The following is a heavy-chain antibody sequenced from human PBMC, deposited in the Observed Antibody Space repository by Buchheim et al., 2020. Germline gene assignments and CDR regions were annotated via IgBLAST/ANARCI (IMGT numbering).Heavy chain of an antibody. D-gene: IGHD3-22*01. CDR2: IYPGDSDT. V-gene: IGHV5-51*01. CDR1: GYSFTSYW. Sequence: EVQLVQSGAEVKKPGESLKISCKGSGYSFTSYWIGWVRQMPGKGLEWMGIIYPGDSDTRYSPSFQCQATISADKSISPAYSQWSSLKASDTAMYYCARHPRDSSGYYPHFDYWGQGTL. J-gene: IGHJ4*02. CDR3: ARHPRDSSGYYPHFDY.